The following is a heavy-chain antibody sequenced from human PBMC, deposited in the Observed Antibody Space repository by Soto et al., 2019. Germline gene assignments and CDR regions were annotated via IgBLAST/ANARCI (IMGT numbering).Heavy chain of an antibody. Sequence: VGSLRLSCAASGFTFSSYGMHWVRQAPGKGLEWVAVISYDGSNKYYADSVKGRFTISRDNSKNTLYLQMNSLRAEDTAVYYCAKDKDIVLMVYAYYGMDVWGQGTTVTVSS. CDR2: ISYDGSNK. V-gene: IGHV3-30*18. CDR3: AKDKDIVLMVYAYYGMDV. D-gene: IGHD2-8*01. CDR1: GFTFSSYG. J-gene: IGHJ6*02.